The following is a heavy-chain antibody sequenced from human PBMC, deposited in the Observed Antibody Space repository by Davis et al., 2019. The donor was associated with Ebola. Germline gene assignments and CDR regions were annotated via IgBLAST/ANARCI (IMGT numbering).Heavy chain of an antibody. CDR2: IRLDGTNK. V-gene: IGHV3-30*02. Sequence: GESLKISCAASGFKFSSYGMHWVRQAPGKGLEWVAFIRLDGTNKYYVDSVKGRFTISRDNSKNAVYLQMNSLRAEDTAMYYCARHPHFDYWGQGTLVTVSS. J-gene: IGHJ4*02. CDR1: GFKFSSYG. CDR3: ARHPHFDY.